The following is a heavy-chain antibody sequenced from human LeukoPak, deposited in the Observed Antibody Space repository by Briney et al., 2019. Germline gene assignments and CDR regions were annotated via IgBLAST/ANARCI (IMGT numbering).Heavy chain of an antibody. CDR1: GFTFNDFW. CDR3: ANSGWSLRDY. V-gene: IGHV3-7*01. J-gene: IGHJ4*02. CDR2: IKPDGSQK. Sequence: GGSLRLSCAASGFTFNDFWMAWVRQAPGRGLEWVANIKPDGSQKYYVGSVKGRFSISRDNAENSLYLQMNSLGAEDTAVYYCANSGWSLRDYWGQGTLVTVSS. D-gene: IGHD6-19*01.